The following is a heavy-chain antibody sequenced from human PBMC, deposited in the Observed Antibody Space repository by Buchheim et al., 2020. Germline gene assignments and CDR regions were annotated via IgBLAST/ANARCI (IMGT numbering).Heavy chain of an antibody. V-gene: IGHV4-39*01. D-gene: IGHD6-13*01. CDR2: IYHSGST. CDR3: AESNNWYGVEDC. J-gene: IGHJ4*02. CDR1: GGSISSSSYY. Sequence: QLQLQESGPGLVKPSETLSLTCTVSGGSISSSSYYWGWVRQPPGKGLEWIGSIYHSGSTYYNPSLTSRVTISVDTSKNQFSLKLSSVTAADTAVYYCAESNNWYGVEDCWGQGTL.